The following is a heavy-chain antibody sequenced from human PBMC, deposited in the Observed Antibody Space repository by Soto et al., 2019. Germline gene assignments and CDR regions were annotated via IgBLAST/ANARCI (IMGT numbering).Heavy chain of an antibody. J-gene: IGHJ2*01. D-gene: IGHD3-22*01. CDR2: ISYDGANT. V-gene: IGHV3-30-3*01. Sequence: QVQLVESGGSVVQPGRSLRLSCAAYGFTFSNYAIHWVRQAPGKGLEWVALISYDGANTYFADSVKGRFTISRDNSKMYLQMNSLRAEDAAVYYCARDGGYYYDHREEYLDLWGRGTLVTVSS. CDR3: ARDGGYYYDHREEYLDL. CDR1: GFTFSNYA.